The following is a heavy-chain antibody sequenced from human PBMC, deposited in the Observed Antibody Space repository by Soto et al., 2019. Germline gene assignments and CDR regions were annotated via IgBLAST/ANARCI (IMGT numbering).Heavy chain of an antibody. Sequence: QVQLVQSGAEVKKPGASVKVSCKASGYTFTNYVISWVRQAPGQGLEWMGWISAYNGNTDYAQKLQGGVTMTTDTSTSTAYMELRSLRSDDTAVYYCARVGAYCVSTSCHDYWGQGTLVTVSS. V-gene: IGHV1-18*01. J-gene: IGHJ4*02. CDR3: ARVGAYCVSTSCHDY. D-gene: IGHD2-2*01. CDR2: ISAYNGNT. CDR1: GYTFTNYV.